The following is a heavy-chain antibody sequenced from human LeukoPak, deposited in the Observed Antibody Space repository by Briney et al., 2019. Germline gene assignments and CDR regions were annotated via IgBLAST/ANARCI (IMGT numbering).Heavy chain of an antibody. CDR1: GGTFSSYA. V-gene: IGHV1-69*04. D-gene: IGHD6-13*01. Sequence: ASVNVSCKASGGTFSSYAISWVRQAPGQGLEWMGRIIPILGIANYAQKFQGRVTITADKSTSTAYMELSSLRSEDTAVYYCARWQQLVEGFDYWGQGTLVTVSS. CDR2: IIPILGIA. CDR3: ARWQQLVEGFDY. J-gene: IGHJ4*02.